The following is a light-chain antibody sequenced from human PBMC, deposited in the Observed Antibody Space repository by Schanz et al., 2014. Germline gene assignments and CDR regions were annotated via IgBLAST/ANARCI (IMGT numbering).Light chain of an antibody. CDR2: NAS. V-gene: IGKV3-11*01. CDR3: QQYNIWPPVT. J-gene: IGKJ1*01. Sequence: EIVLTQSPGTLSLSPGERATLSCRASQSVSSNLAWYQQKPGQAPRLLLYNASKTAPGIASRFTGAGSGTDFTLSIYSLEPEDSAIYYCQQYNIWPPVTFGQGTKVDIK. CDR1: QSVSSN.